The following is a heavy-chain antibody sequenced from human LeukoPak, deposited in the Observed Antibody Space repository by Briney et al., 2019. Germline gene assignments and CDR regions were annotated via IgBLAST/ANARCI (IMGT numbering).Heavy chain of an antibody. CDR3: ATTDMSTGYYFDY. CDR2: IYYSGST. D-gene: IGHD3-9*01. V-gene: IGHV4-39*01. J-gene: IGHJ4*02. CDR1: TRSITISSYY. Sequence: SETLSPTCTLSTRSITISSYYWGWIRQPPGKGLEWIASIYYSGSTFYNASLKSRVTISVDTSKNQFALKLSSVIGADTAVYYCATTDMSTGYYFDYWGQGTLVTVSS.